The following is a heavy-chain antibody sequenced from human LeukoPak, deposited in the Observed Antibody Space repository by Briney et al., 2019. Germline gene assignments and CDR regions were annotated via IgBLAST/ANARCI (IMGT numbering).Heavy chain of an antibody. Sequence: GGTLRLSCAASGFTFSSYSMNWVRQAPGKGLEWVSYISSSSSTIYYADSVKGRFTISRDNAKNSLYLQMNSLRAEDTAVYYCARHALNYYGSGSSGGFDYWGQGTLVTVSS. CDR1: GFTFSSYS. J-gene: IGHJ4*02. D-gene: IGHD3-10*01. V-gene: IGHV3-48*01. CDR2: ISSSSSTI. CDR3: ARHALNYYGSGSSGGFDY.